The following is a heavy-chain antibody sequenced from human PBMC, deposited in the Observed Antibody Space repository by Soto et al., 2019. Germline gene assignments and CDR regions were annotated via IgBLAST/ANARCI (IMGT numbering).Heavy chain of an antibody. CDR3: AGDYGGNKPLDY. Sequence: SVKVSCKASGGTFSSYAISWVRQAPGQGLEWMGGIIPIFGTANYAQKFQGRVTITADKSTSTAYMELSSLRSEDTAVYYCAGDYGGNKPLDYWGQGTLVTVSS. J-gene: IGHJ4*02. D-gene: IGHD4-17*01. CDR1: GGTFSSYA. CDR2: IIPIFGTA. V-gene: IGHV1-69*06.